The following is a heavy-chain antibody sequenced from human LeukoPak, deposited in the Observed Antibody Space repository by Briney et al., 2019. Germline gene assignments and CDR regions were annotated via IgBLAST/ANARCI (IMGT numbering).Heavy chain of an antibody. CDR1: GFTFSNYE. V-gene: IGHV3-48*03. CDR2: ISHSVST. Sequence: PGGSLRLSCAASGFTFSNYEITSVRQAPGHGLESVSYISHSVSTSDPVKSRFTISRVHAKNSLYLQMNSLRGDDSAVYSCAATNGRFWSGHYLDNWSQGALVTVPS. CDR3: AATNGRFWSGHYLDN. D-gene: IGHD3-3*01. J-gene: IGHJ4*02.